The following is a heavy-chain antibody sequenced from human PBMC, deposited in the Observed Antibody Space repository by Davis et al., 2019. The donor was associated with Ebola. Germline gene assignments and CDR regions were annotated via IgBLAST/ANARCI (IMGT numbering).Heavy chain of an antibody. D-gene: IGHD4-11*01. CDR3: ARHESPYSNYPVGYYYGMDV. V-gene: IGHV5-51*01. J-gene: IGHJ6*02. CDR2: IYPGDSDT. CDR1: GYSFTSYW. Sequence: PGGSLRLSCKGSGYSFTSYWIGWVRQMPGKGLEWMGIIYPGDSDTRYSPSFQGQVTISADKSISTAYLQWSSLKASDTAMYYCARHESPYSNYPVGYYYGMDVWGQGTTVTVSS.